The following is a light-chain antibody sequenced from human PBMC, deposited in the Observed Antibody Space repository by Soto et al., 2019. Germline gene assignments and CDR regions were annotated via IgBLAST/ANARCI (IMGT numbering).Light chain of an antibody. CDR3: HQYGTSPDT. V-gene: IGKV3D-15*02. J-gene: IGKJ5*01. CDR1: QSVISN. Sequence: EIVMTQSPATLSVSPWERATLSCRASQSVISNLAWYQQKPGQAPRLLIHAASTRATGIPDRISGSGSGTDFTLTISRLEPEDFAVYYCHQYGTSPDTFGQGTRLEIK. CDR2: AAS.